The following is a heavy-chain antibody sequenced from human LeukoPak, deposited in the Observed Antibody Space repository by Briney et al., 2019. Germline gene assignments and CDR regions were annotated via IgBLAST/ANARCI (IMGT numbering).Heavy chain of an antibody. CDR1: GFTFSSYA. CDR3: AKGRDSSGYYPLFDY. CDR2: ISGSGGST. V-gene: IGHV3-23*01. Sequence: PTGGSLRLSCAASGFTFSSYAMSWVRQAPGKGLEWVSAISGSGGSTYYADSVKGRFTISRDNSKNTLYLQMNSLRAEDTAVYYCAKGRDSSGYYPLFDYWGQGTLVTVSS. D-gene: IGHD3-22*01. J-gene: IGHJ4*02.